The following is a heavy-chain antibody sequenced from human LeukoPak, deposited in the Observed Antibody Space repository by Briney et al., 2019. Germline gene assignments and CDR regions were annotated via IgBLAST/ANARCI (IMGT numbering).Heavy chain of an antibody. V-gene: IGHV4-39*07. J-gene: IGHJ4*02. CDR3: ARGGDRSFDY. CDR1: GGSISSSRYS. Sequence: SETLSLTCNVSGGSISSSRYSWGWIRQPPGKGLEWIGSIYYSGNTYYNPSLESRVTISVDKAKNQFSLNLNSVTAADTAVYYCARGGDRSFDYWGQGTLVTVSS. CDR2: IYYSGNT. D-gene: IGHD3-10*01.